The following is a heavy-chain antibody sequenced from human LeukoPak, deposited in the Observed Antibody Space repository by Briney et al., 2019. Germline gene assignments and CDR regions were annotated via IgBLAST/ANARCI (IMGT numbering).Heavy chain of an antibody. V-gene: IGHV3-23*01. Sequence: AGGSLRLSCAASGFTFSSYAMSWVRQAPGKGLDWISAISGSGGNTYDADSVKGRFTISRDNSKNTLYLQMNSLRAEDTALYYCAKGSELPAAIRGNWFDSRGQGTLVTVSS. D-gene: IGHD2-2*01. CDR3: AKGSELPAAIRGNWFDS. CDR1: GFTFSSYA. J-gene: IGHJ5*01. CDR2: ISGSGGNT.